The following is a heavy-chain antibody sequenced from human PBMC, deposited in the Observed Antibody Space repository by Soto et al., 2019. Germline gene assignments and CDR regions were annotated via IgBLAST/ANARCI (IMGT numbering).Heavy chain of an antibody. J-gene: IGHJ3*02. Sequence: GGSLRLSCSASGFTFSSYAMHWVRQAPGKGLEYVSGINCNGGSTGYADSVKGRLTISRDNAKNSLYLQMNSLRAEDTALYHCARAMSYGSGTYDDAFDIWGQGTMVTVSS. D-gene: IGHD3-10*01. CDR2: INCNGGST. CDR1: GFTFSSYA. V-gene: IGHV3-20*01. CDR3: ARAMSYGSGTYDDAFDI.